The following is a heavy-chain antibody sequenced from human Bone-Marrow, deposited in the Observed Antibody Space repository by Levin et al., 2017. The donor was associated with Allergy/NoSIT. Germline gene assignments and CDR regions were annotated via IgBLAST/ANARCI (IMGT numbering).Heavy chain of an antibody. CDR1: GFTFSSYA. V-gene: IGHV3-23*01. J-gene: IGHJ4*02. CDR2: ISGSGGST. Sequence: GESLKISCAASGFTFSSYAMSWVRQAPGKGLEWVSAISGSGGSTYYADSVKGRFTISRDNSKNTLYLQMNSLRAEDTAVYYCAESVGYCSSTSCQYPFDYWGQGTLVTVSS. D-gene: IGHD2-2*01. CDR3: AESVGYCSSTSCQYPFDY.